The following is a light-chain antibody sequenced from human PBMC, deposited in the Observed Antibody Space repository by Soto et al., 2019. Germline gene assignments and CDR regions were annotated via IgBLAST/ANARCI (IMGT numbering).Light chain of an antibody. CDR1: QSIGNF. J-gene: IGKJ1*01. CDR2: AAS. CDR3: QQTYSGPWT. V-gene: IGKV1-39*01. Sequence: DIQMTQSPSSLSASVGDRVTITCRASQSIGNFLNWYRQKPGKAPNLVISAASRLNNRVPSRFSGSGSGTDFTLTISTLQSEDFATYYCQQTYSGPWTFGQGTNVEI.